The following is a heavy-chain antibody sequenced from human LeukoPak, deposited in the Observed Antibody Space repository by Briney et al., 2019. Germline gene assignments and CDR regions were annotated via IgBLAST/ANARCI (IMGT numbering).Heavy chain of an antibody. CDR1: GYTFTSYD. CDR2: MNPNSGNT. Sequence: ASVKVSCKASGYTFTSYDINWVRQATGQGLEWMGWMNPNSGNTGYAQKFQGRVTITRNTSISTAYMELSSLRSEDTAVYYCARDLGWNYAAYFDYWGQGTLVTVSS. V-gene: IGHV1-8*03. CDR3: ARDLGWNYAAYFDY. J-gene: IGHJ4*02. D-gene: IGHD1-7*01.